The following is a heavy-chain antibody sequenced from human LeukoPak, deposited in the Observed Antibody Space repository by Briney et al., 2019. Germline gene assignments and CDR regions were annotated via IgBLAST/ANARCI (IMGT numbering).Heavy chain of an antibody. V-gene: IGHV4-31*03. J-gene: IGHJ4*02. CDR2: IYYSGST. D-gene: IGHD4-23*01. CDR1: GGSISSGGYY. Sequence: PSETLSLTCTVSGGSISSGGYYWSWIRQDPGKGLEWIGYIYYSGSTYYNPSLKSRVTISVDTSKNQFSLKLSSVTAADTAVYYCARGHDYGGNSYDYWGQGTLVTVSS. CDR3: ARGHDYGGNSYDY.